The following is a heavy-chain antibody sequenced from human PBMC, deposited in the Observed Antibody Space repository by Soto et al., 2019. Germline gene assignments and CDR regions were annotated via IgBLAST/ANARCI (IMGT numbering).Heavy chain of an antibody. J-gene: IGHJ5*02. CDR3: ARDTPKDLYYYDSSGYTWFDP. D-gene: IGHD3-22*01. CDR1: GFTFSSYA. Sequence: PGGSLRLSFAASGFTFSSYAMHWVRQAPGKGLEWVAVISYDGSNKYYADSVKGRFTISRDNSKNTLYLQMNSLRAEDTAVYYCARDTPKDLYYYDSSGYTWFDPWGQGTLLTVSS. V-gene: IGHV3-30-3*01. CDR2: ISYDGSNK.